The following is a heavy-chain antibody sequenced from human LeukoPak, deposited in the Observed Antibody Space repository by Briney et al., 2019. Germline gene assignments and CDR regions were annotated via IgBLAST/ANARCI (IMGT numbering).Heavy chain of an antibody. Sequence: SETLSLTCTVAGGSISSSSFSWGWFRQPPGKGLEWVGSFYYGESTNYNPSLTSRVTISVDTSKNQFSLRLSSVTAADTAMYYCATHPRATSGYDLSDFWGQGTLVTVSS. CDR1: GGSISSSSFS. D-gene: IGHD5-12*01. J-gene: IGHJ4*02. CDR3: ATHPRATSGYDLSDF. CDR2: FYYGEST. V-gene: IGHV4-39*01.